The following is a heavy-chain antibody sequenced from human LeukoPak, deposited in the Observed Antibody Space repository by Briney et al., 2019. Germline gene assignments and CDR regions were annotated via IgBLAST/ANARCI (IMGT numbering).Heavy chain of an antibody. Sequence: SVKVSCKASGGTFSSYAISWVRQAPGQGLEWMGGIIPIFGTANYAQKFQGRVTITTDESTSTAYMELSSLRSEDTAVYYCATGSLVGASTWFDPWGQGTLVTVSS. V-gene: IGHV1-69*05. CDR1: GGTFSSYA. J-gene: IGHJ5*02. CDR3: ATGSLVGASTWFDP. D-gene: IGHD1-26*01. CDR2: IIPIFGTA.